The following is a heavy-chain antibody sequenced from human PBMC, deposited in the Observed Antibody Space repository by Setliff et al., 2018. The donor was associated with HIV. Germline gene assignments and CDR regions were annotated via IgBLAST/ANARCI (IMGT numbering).Heavy chain of an antibody. J-gene: IGHJ3*02. CDR2: IYYSGNT. V-gene: IGHV4-59*08. Sequence: PSETLSLTCAVSSGSITGYYWNWIRQPPGKGLEWIGYIYYSGNTNYNPSLKSRVTISVDRSENQFSLKLSSVTAADTAVYYCARVATGPESFDIWGQGTMVTVSS. CDR3: ARVATGPESFDI. D-gene: IGHD3-9*01. CDR1: SGSITGYY.